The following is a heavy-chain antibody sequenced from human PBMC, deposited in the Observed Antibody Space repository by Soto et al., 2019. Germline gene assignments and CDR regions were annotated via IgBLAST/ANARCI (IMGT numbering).Heavy chain of an antibody. J-gene: IGHJ4*02. V-gene: IGHV1-18*01. CDR3: AKTNEEYSSRHPPDY. D-gene: IGHD6-6*01. CDR2: ISAYNGNT. CDR1: GYTFTSYG. Sequence: VKVSCKASGYTFTSYGISWVRQAPGQGLEWMGWISAYNGNTNYAQKLQGRVTMTTDTSTSTAYMELRSLRSDDTAVYYCAKTNEEYSSRHPPDYWGQGTLVTVSS.